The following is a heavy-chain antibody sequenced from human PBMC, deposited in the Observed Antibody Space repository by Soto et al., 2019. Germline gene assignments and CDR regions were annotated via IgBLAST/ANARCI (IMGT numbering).Heavy chain of an antibody. J-gene: IGHJ4*02. Sequence: EVQLVESGGGLIQPGGSLRLSCAASGFTFSSYSMNWVRQAPGKGLEWVSFITSSSSTIYYADSVKGRFTISKDNAKNLLYLKMNSLRAEDTAVYYCASGRYYYDSSGFMDFDYWGQGTLVTVSS. CDR1: GFTFSSYS. CDR3: ASGRYYYDSSGFMDFDY. V-gene: IGHV3-48*01. CDR2: ITSSSSTI. D-gene: IGHD3-22*01.